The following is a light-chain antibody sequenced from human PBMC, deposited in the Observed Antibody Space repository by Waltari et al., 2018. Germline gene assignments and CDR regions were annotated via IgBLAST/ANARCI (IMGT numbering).Light chain of an antibody. Sequence: DIVMTQSPATLSVSPGERATLSCRASQSVSSNLAWYQQKPGQAPRLLIYVASTRATGIPARFSASGSGTEFTLTISTLQSEDFAVYYCQQYNNWPLTFGGGTKVEIK. CDR1: QSVSSN. J-gene: IGKJ4*01. V-gene: IGKV3-15*01. CDR2: VAS. CDR3: QQYNNWPLT.